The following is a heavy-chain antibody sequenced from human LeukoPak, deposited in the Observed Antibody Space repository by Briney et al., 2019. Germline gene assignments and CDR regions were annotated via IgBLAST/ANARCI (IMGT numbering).Heavy chain of an antibody. J-gene: IGHJ6*04. CDR3: AKDAPPCSGGSCYSGYYFYGMDV. V-gene: IGHV3-9*01. CDR1: GFTFDDYA. D-gene: IGHD2-15*01. Sequence: PGGSLRLSCAASGFTFDDYAMHWVRQAPGKGLGWVSGISWNSGSIGYADSVKGRFTISRDNSKNTLYLQMNSLRAEDTAVFYCAKDAPPCSGGSCYSGYYFYGMDVWGKGTTVTVSS. CDR2: ISWNSGSI.